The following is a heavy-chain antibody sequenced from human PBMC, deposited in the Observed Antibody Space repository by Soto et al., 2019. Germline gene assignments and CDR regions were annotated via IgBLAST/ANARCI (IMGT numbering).Heavy chain of an antibody. Sequence: PSETLSLTCTVSGDSISSGSCWGCIRQPPGEGPEWIASIYHGGTTFYNPSLKSRISISVDTSKNQFSLRLTSVTAADTATYYCARVHVMVVAGSTFDYWGPGTLVTVYS. CDR2: IYHGGTT. J-gene: IGHJ4*03. D-gene: IGHD6-19*01. V-gene: IGHV4-38-2*02. CDR3: ARVHVMVVAGSTFDY. CDR1: GDSISSGSC.